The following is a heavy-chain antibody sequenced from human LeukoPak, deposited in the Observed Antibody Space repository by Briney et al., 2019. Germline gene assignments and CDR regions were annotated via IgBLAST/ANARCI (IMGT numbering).Heavy chain of an antibody. D-gene: IGHD3-22*01. CDR1: GGSISSYY. CDR2: ISGSGGST. V-gene: IGHV3-23*01. J-gene: IGHJ6*03. CDR3: AKDAVPGYYPQYYYYMDV. Sequence: ETLSLTCTVSGGSISSYYWSWVRQAPGKGLEWVSAISGSGGSTYYADSVKGRFTISRDNSKNTLYLQMNSLRAEDTAVYYCAKDAVPGYYPQYYYYMDVRGKGTTVTISS.